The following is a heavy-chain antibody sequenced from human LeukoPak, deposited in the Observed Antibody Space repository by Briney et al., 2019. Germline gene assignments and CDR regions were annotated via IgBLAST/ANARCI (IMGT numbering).Heavy chain of an antibody. CDR1: GFTFSSYS. D-gene: IGHD7-27*01. J-gene: IGHJ4*02. V-gene: IGHV3-21*01. CDR3: AKGLDATGVY. CDR2: ISSSSSYI. Sequence: GGSLRLSCAASGFTFSSYSMNWVRQAPGKGLEWVSYISSSSSYIYYADSVKGRFTISRDNAKNSLYLQMNSLRAEDTAVYYCAKGLDATGVYWGQGTLVTVSS.